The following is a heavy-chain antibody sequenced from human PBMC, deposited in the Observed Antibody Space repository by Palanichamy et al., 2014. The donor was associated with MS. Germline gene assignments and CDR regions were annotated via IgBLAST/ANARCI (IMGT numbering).Heavy chain of an antibody. J-gene: IGHJ5*02. CDR2: IYYSGST. V-gene: IGHV4-39*01. D-gene: IGHD2-2*01. CDR3: ARHFLGAAAPNWFDP. Sequence: QLQLQESGPGLVKPSETLSLTCTVSGGSISSSSYYWGWIRQPPGKGLEWIGSIYYSGSTYYNPSLKSRVTISVDTSKNQFSLKLSSVTAADTAVYYCARHFLGAAAPNWFDPWGQGTLVTVSS. CDR1: GGSISSSSYY.